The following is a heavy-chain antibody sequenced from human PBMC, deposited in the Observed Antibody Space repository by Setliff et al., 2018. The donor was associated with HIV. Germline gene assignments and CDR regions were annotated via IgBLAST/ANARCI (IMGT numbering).Heavy chain of an antibody. V-gene: IGHV4-30-4*08. CDR1: GGSISSGDYY. J-gene: IGHJ4*02. CDR2: IYYSGST. D-gene: IGHD1-26*01. CDR3: ARAPPYKWEPSQDY. Sequence: PSETLSLTCTVSGGSISSGDYYWSWIRQPPGKGLEWIGYIYYSGSTYYNPSLKSRVTISVDTSKNQFSLKLSSVTAADTAVYYCARAPPYKWEPSQDYWGQGTLVIVSS.